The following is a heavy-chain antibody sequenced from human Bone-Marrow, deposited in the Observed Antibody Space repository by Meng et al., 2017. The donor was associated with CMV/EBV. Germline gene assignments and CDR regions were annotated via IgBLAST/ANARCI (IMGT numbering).Heavy chain of an antibody. J-gene: IGHJ4*02. CDR3: ASDPDGDYGYLLDY. V-gene: IGHV3-7*01. Sequence: GESLKISCAASGFTFSSYWMSWVRQAPGKGLEWVANIKQDGSEKYYVASVKGRFTISRDNAKNSLYLQMNSLGAEDTAVYYCASDPDGDYGYLLDYWGQGTLVTVSS. CDR2: IKQDGSEK. D-gene: IGHD4-17*01. CDR1: GFTFSSYW.